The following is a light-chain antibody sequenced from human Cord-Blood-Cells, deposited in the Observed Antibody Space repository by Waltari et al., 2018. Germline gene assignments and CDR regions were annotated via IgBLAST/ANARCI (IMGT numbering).Light chain of an antibody. J-gene: IGLJ2*01. Sequence: QSALTQPASVSGSPGQSITISCTGTSSDVGSYNIVSRYQQHPGKAPKLMIYEGSKRPSGVSNRFSGSKSGNTASLTISGLQAEDEADYYCCSYAGSSTFVVFGGGTKLTVL. CDR2: EGS. CDR3: CSYAGSSTFVV. CDR1: SSDVGSYNI. V-gene: IGLV2-23*03.